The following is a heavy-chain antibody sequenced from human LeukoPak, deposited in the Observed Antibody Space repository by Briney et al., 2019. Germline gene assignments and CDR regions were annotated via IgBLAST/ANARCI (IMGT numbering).Heavy chain of an antibody. CDR2: TYYRSKWYN. D-gene: IGHD4-17*01. CDR3: ARGRVTTIANYYYYYIDV. Sequence: HSQTLSLTCAISGDSVSSNSAAWTWIRQSPSRGLEWLGRTYYRSKWYNDYEVSVQSRITINPDTSKNQFSLQLNSVTPEDTAVYYCARGRVTTIANYYYYYIDVWGKGSTVTVSS. CDR1: GDSVSSNSAA. V-gene: IGHV6-1*01. J-gene: IGHJ6*03.